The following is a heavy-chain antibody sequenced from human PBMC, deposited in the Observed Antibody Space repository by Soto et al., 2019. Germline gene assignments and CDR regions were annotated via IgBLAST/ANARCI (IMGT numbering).Heavy chain of an antibody. CDR3: ARDQEYSTSGLYWFDL. Sequence: ASVRVSCKASGYTFTSYGIAWVRQSPGQDLEWMGWISAYNGDTNYAQRLQGRVTMTTDTSTSTVYMELKSLKSDDTAVYYCARDQEYSTSGLYWFDLWGQGTLVTVSS. CDR2: ISAYNGDT. J-gene: IGHJ5*02. V-gene: IGHV1-18*04. CDR1: GYTFTSYG. D-gene: IGHD6-6*01.